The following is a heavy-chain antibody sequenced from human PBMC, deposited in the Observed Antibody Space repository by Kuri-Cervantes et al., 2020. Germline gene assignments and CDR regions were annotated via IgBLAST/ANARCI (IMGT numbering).Heavy chain of an antibody. Sequence: ASVKVSCKASGGTFSSYAISWVRQAPGQGLERMGGINPDSGGTNYAQKFQGRVTMTRDTSISTAYMELSGLKSDDTAVYYCARDVQGLRLVAINYYFAYWGQGSLVTVSS. J-gene: IGHJ4*02. CDR2: INPDSGGT. CDR3: ARDVQGLRLVAINYYFAY. D-gene: IGHD3-22*01. CDR1: GGTFSSYA. V-gene: IGHV1-2*02.